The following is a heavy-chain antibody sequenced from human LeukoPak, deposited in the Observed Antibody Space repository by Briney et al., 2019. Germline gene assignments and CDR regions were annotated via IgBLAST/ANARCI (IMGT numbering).Heavy chain of an antibody. J-gene: IGHJ3*02. CDR1: GYTFTSYG. CDR3: AREGRYDSSGLDAFDI. CDR2: ISAYNGNT. D-gene: IGHD3-22*01. V-gene: IGHV1-18*01. Sequence: GASVKVSCKASGYTFTSYGISWVRQAPGQGLEWMGWISAYNGNTNYAQKLQGRVTMTTDTSTSTAYMELRSLRSDDTAVYYCAREGRYDSSGLDAFDIWGQGTMVTVSS.